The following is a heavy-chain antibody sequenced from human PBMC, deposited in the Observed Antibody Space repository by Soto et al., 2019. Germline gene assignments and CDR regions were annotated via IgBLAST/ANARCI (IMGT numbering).Heavy chain of an antibody. CDR3: AHSTCIAGAGYFDS. D-gene: IGHD6-19*01. CDR1: GFSLSASGVG. Sequence: QITLKESGPTLIKPTQTLTLTCSFSGFSLSASGVGVGWSRQSPGKALEWLALIYWDDDKRYNASLESRLTIYKDTSKKQVVLRMPNMDPVDTATYYWAHSTCIAGAGYFDSWGQGILVTVSS. CDR2: IYWDDDK. J-gene: IGHJ4*02. V-gene: IGHV2-5*02.